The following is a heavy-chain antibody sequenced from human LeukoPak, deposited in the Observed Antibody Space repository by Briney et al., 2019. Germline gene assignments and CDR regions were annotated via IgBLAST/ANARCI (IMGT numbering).Heavy chain of an antibody. J-gene: IGHJ6*03. V-gene: IGHV7-4-1*02. CDR3: ARPELRWSAYYYMDV. CDR2: INTNTGNP. Sequence: ASVKVSCKDSGYTFTSYAMNWVRQAPGQGLEWMGWINTNTGNPTYAQGFTGRFVFSLDTSVSTAYLQINTLKAEDTAVYYCARPELRWSAYYYMDVWGKGTTVTVSS. D-gene: IGHD4-23*01. CDR1: GYTFTSYA.